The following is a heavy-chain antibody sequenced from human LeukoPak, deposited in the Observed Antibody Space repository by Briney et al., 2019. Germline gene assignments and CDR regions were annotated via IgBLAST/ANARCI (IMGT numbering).Heavy chain of an antibody. J-gene: IGHJ4*02. CDR1: GGSFSGYY. CDR2: IYSDGST. CDR3: ARDPGYDYGYDY. Sequence: PSETLSLTCAVYGGSFSGYYWSWIRQPPGKGLEWVSVIYSDGSTYYSDSVKGRFTISRDNSKNTLYIQMNSLRAEDTAVYYCARDPGYDYGYDYWGQGTLVTVSS. V-gene: IGHV3-66*01. D-gene: IGHD5-18*01.